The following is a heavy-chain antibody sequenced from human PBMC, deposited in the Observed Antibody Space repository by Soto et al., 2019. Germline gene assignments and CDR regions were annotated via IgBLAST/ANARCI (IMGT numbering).Heavy chain of an antibody. Sequence: QVQLQESGPGLVKPSETLSLTCSVSGGSISNHYWSWIRQPPGQGLEWIGYIYYNGNTNYNPSLKSRVTMSVDTGRNQISLKWTTVTAADTAVYYCTRANWYSEYWGQGTLVTVSS. CDR2: IYYNGNT. D-gene: IGHD7-27*01. J-gene: IGHJ4*02. CDR3: TRANWYSEY. CDR1: GGSISNHY. V-gene: IGHV4-59*11.